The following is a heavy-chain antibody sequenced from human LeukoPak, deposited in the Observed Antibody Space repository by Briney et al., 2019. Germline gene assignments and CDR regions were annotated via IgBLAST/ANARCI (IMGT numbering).Heavy chain of an antibody. J-gene: IGHJ4*02. CDR1: GGYFSGYY. D-gene: IGHD3-22*01. CDR2: INHSGST. Sequence: PSETLSLTCAVPGGYFSGYYWSWIRQPPGKGLEWNGEINHSGSTNYNPSLKSRVTISVDTSKNQCSLKLSSVTAADTAVYYCARGTHDSSGYYYYFDYWGQGTLVTVSS. CDR3: ARGTHDSSGYYYYFDY. V-gene: IGHV4-34*01.